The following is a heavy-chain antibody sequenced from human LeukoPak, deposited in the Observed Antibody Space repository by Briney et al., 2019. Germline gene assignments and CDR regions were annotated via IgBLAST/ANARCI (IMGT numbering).Heavy chain of an antibody. CDR2: ISSSSSYI. CDR1: GFTFSSYS. CDR3: AGDEGGLFDY. J-gene: IGHJ4*02. Sequence: GGSLRLSCAASGFTFSSYSMNWVRQAPGQGLGWVSSISSSSSYIYYADSVKGRFTISRDNANNSLYLQMNSLRAEDTAVYYCAGDEGGLFDYWGQGTLVTVSS. V-gene: IGHV3-21*01.